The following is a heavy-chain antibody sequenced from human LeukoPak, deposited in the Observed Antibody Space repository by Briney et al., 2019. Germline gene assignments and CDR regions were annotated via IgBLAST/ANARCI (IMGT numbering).Heavy chain of an antibody. CDR2: IKQDGSDE. CDR1: GFSFRNFG. CDR3: ARHRYYSLDY. Sequence: PGGSLRPSCTPSGFSFRNFGMTWVRQAPGKGLGWVANIKQDGSDEYCVDSVKGRFTISRDNAKNSLYLQMNSLRAEDTAGYYCARHRYYSLDYWGQGTLVTVSS. D-gene: IGHD1-26*01. J-gene: IGHJ4*02. V-gene: IGHV3-7*01.